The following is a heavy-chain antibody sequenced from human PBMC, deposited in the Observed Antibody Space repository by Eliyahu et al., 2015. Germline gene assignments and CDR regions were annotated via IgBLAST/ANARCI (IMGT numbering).Heavy chain of an antibody. Sequence: QVQLQESGPGLVKPSGTLSLTCAVXGGSIXSSNWWXWVRQPPGKGLEWIGEIYHSGSTNYNPSLKSRVTISVDKSKNQFSLKLSSVTAADTAVYYCARVPCSSTSCYAGAGYFDYWGQGTLVTVSS. CDR3: ARVPCSSTSCYAGAGYFDY. CDR2: IYHSGST. D-gene: IGHD2-2*01. CDR1: GGSIXSSNW. V-gene: IGHV4-4*02. J-gene: IGHJ4*02.